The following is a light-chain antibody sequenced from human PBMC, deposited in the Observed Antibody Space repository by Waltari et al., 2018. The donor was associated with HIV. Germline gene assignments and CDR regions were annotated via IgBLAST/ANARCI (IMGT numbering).Light chain of an antibody. V-gene: IGLV3-21*02. CDR3: QVWDSSSHHWV. CDR1: NIGRKS. Sequence: SYVLTQPPSVSVAPGQTARITCGGNNIGRKSVHWYRQKPGQAPVVVVYHDSGRPSGIPERFSGSNSGNTATLTLSRVEAEDEADYYCQVWDSSSHHWVFGGGTKLTVL. CDR2: HDS. J-gene: IGLJ3*02.